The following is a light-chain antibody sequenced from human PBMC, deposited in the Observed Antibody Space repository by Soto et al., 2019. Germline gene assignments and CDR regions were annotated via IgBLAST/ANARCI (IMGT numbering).Light chain of an antibody. CDR1: QGISSY. Sequence: AIRMTQSPSSLSASTGDRVTITCRASQGISSYLAWYQQKPGKAPKLLIYAASTLQSGVPSRFSGSGSETDFPLTISCLQSEDFAAYYCQQYYSYPLSFGGGTNVEIK. J-gene: IGKJ4*02. V-gene: IGKV1-8*01. CDR2: AAS. CDR3: QQYYSYPLS.